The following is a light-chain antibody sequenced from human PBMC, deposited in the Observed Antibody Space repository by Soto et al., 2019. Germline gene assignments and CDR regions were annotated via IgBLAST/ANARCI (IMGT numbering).Light chain of an antibody. CDR1: SSDVGGYNY. Sequence: LTRPASVSGSPGQSITISCTGTSSDVGGYNYVSWYQQHPGKAPKLMIYAVTDRPSGVSSRFSGSKSGNTASLTISGLQAEDEADYYCSSYTSSSTLFGTGTKVTVL. CDR2: AVT. V-gene: IGLV2-14*01. CDR3: SSYTSSSTL. J-gene: IGLJ1*01.